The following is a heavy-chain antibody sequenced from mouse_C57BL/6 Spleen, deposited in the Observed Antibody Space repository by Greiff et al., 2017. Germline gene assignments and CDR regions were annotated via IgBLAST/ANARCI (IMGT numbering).Heavy chain of an antibody. J-gene: IGHJ3*01. D-gene: IGHD2-4*01. Sequence: EVHLVESGGGLVKPGGSLKLSCAASGFTFSSYAMSWVRQTPEKRLEWVATISDGGSYTYYPDNVKGRFTISRDNAKNNLYLQMSHLKSEDTAMYYCARGRDYDYGFAYWGQGTLVTVSA. CDR2: ISDGGSYT. CDR1: GFTFSSYA. V-gene: IGHV5-4*01. CDR3: ARGRDYDYGFAY.